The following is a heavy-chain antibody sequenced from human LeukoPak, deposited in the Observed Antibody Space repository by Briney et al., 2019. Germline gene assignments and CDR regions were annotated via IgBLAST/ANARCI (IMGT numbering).Heavy chain of an antibody. D-gene: IGHD3-10*01. CDR3: AKDYYYCSGVDY. CDR1: GFTFDDYA. Sequence: GGSLRLSCAASGFTFDDYAMHWVRQAPGKGLEWVSLITGDDGRTYYADSVKGRFTISRDNSKNFLYLQMNSLRTEDTALYYCAKDYYYCSGVDYWGQGTLVTVSS. J-gene: IGHJ4*02. V-gene: IGHV3-43*02. CDR2: ITGDDGRT.